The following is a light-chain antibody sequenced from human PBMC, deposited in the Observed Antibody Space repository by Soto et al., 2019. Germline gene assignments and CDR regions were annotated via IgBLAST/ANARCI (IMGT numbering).Light chain of an antibody. CDR1: QSISSN. V-gene: IGKV3-15*01. J-gene: IGKJ1*01. Sequence: EVVMTQSPATLSVSPGESATLSCTASQSISSNKLAWYQQKPGQAPRLLLFDVSNRATGIPARFSGSGSGTDFSLTIRSLQSEDFAVYYCQQYDDWPRTFAQETKVDIK. CDR2: DVS. CDR3: QQYDDWPRT.